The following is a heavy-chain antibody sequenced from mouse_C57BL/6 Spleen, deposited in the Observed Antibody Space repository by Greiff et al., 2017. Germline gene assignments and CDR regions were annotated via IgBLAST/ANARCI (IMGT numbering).Heavy chain of an antibody. Sequence: VKLMESGPGLVAPSQSLSITCTVSGFSLTSYAISWVRQPPGKGLEWLGVIWNGGGTNYNSALKSRLSISKDNSKNQVFLKMNSLQTDDTARYYCARKGLGPYAMDYWGQGTSVTVSS. CDR2: IWNGGGT. J-gene: IGHJ4*01. CDR1: GFSLTSYA. V-gene: IGHV2-9-1*01. CDR3: ARKGLGPYAMDY. D-gene: IGHD3-3*01.